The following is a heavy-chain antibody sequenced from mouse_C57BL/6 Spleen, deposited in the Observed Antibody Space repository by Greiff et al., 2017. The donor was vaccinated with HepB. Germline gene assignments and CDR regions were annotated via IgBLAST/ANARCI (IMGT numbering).Heavy chain of an antibody. CDR1: GYAFSSSW. J-gene: IGHJ2*01. D-gene: IGHD1-1*01. V-gene: IGHV1-82*01. CDR3: ASFITTVVARRGYFDY. Sequence: QVQLKQSGPELVKPGASVKISCKASGYAFSSSWMNWVKQRPGKGLEWIGRIYPGDGDTNYNGKFKGKATLTADKSSSTAYMQLSSLTSEDSAVYFCASFITTVVARRGYFDYWGQGTTLTVSS. CDR2: IYPGDGDT.